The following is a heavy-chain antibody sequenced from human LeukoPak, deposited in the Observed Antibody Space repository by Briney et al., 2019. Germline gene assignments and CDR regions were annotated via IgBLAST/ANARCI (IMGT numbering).Heavy chain of an antibody. D-gene: IGHD1-1*01. CDR2: INHNSGGT. Sequence: SVNVSCKAPGYTFTHCYLHWVQPPPAQGLAGMGWINHNSGGTNYAQKFQGRVTMTRDRSLSTASMELSRLRSDDTAVYYCASGGPELERRANYYYYGMDVWGEGSTVTVSS. CDR3: ASGGPELERRANYYYYGMDV. J-gene: IGHJ6*04. CDR1: GYTFTHCY. V-gene: IGHV1-2*02.